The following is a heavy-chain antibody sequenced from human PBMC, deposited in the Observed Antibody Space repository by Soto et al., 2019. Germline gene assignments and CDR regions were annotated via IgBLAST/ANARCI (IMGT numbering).Heavy chain of an antibody. V-gene: IGHV3-30*18. CDR2: ISYDGSNK. J-gene: IGHJ6*02. CDR1: GFTFSSYG. D-gene: IGHD6-6*01. Sequence: GGSLRLSCAASGFTFSSYGMHWVRQAPGKGLEWVAVISYDGSNKYYADSVKGRFTISRDNSKNTLYLQMNSLRAEDTAVYYCAKDRGSSSKQYYYYYYGMDVWGQGTTVTVSS. CDR3: AKDRGSSSKQYYYYYYGMDV.